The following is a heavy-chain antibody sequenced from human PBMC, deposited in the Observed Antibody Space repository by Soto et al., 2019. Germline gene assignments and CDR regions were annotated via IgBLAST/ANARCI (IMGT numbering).Heavy chain of an antibody. Sequence: EILRNSCNVSGYGFTSYWVRWVRQMPGKGLEWMGIIYPGDSDTRYSPSFQGQVTISADKSISTAYLQWSSLKASDTAMYYCARLARYYDSIFDYWGQGSLVTVS. CDR1: GYGFTSYW. D-gene: IGHD3-22*01. V-gene: IGHV5-51*01. J-gene: IGHJ4*02. CDR2: IYPGDSDT. CDR3: ARLARYYDSIFDY.